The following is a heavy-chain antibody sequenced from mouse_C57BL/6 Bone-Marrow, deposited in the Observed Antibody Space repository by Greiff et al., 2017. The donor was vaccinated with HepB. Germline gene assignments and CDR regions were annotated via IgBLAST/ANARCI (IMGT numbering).Heavy chain of an antibody. D-gene: IGHD1-1*01. CDR1: GFSLTSYA. V-gene: IGHV2-9-1*01. CDR2: IWTGGGT. CDR3: ARNRDYGSSPYYYAMDY. Sequence: VHLVESGPGLVAPSQSLSITCTVSGFSLTSYAISWVRQPPGKGLEWLGVIWTGGGTNYNSALKSRLSISKDNSKSQVFLKMNSLQTDDTARYYCARNRDYGSSPYYYAMDYWGQGTSVTVSS. J-gene: IGHJ4*01.